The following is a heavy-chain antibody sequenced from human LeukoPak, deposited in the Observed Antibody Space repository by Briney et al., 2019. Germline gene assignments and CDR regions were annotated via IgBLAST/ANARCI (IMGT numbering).Heavy chain of an antibody. J-gene: IGHJ4*02. D-gene: IGHD6-13*01. CDR3: ARVTGYRIEDYFDY. CDR2: IYYSGST. V-gene: IGHV4-59*01. CDR1: GGSISSYY. Sequence: SETLSLTCTVSGGSISSYYWSWMRQPPGKGLEWIGYIYYSGSTNYNPSLKSRVTISVETSKNEFSLKLRSVTAADTAVYYCARVTGYRIEDYFDYWGQGTLVTVSS.